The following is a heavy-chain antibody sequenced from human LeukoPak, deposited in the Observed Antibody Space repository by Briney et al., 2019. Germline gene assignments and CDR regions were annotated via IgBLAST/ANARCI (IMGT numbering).Heavy chain of an antibody. CDR2: ISYDGSTK. V-gene: IGHV3-30*03. D-gene: IGHD7-27*01. J-gene: IGHJ4*02. Sequence: PGGSLRLSCAASGFTFNNYAVHWVRQAPGKGLGWVAVISYDGSTKSYADSLKGRFTTSRDNAKSSLYLQMNSLRAEDTAVYYCGRGHWGLDYWGQGTLVTVSS. CDR3: GRGHWGLDY. CDR1: GFTFNNYA.